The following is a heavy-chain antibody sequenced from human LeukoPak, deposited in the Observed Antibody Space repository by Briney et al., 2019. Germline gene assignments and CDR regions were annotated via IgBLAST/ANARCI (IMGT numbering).Heavy chain of an antibody. D-gene: IGHD3-10*01. CDR3: ARGFREKRITMVRRFDY. CDR2: MNPNSGNT. CDR1: GYTFTSYD. Sequence: ASVKVSCKASGYTFTSYDINWVRQATGQGLEWMGWMNPNSGNTGYAQKFQGRVTMTRNTSISTAYMELSSLRSEDTAVYYCARGFREKRITMVRRFDYWAQGTLVTVSS. V-gene: IGHV1-8*01. J-gene: IGHJ4*02.